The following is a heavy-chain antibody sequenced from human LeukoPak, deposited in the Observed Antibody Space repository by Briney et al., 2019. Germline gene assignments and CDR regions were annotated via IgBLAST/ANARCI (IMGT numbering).Heavy chain of an antibody. CDR2: IIPILGIA. V-gene: IGHV1-69*02. D-gene: IGHD3-3*01. CDR3: ARYYDFWSGPPDNWFDP. J-gene: IGHJ5*02. CDR1: GGTFSSYT. Sequence: ASVKVSCKASGGTFSSYTISWVRQAPGQGLEWMGRIIPILGIANYAQKFQGRVTITADKSTSTAYMELSSLRSEDTAVYYCARYYDFWSGPPDNWFDPWGQGTLVTVSS.